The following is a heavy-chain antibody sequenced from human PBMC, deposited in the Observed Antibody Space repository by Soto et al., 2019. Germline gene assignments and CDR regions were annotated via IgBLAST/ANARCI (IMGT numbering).Heavy chain of an antibody. J-gene: IGHJ6*02. CDR1: GYSFTSYW. CDR3: ARQGLELYYYYGMDV. Sequence: GESLKISCKGSGYSFTSYWIGWVRQMPGKGLEWMGIIYPGDSDTRYSPSFQGQVTISADKSISTAYLQWSSLKASDTAMYYCARQGLELYYYYGMDVWGQGTTVTVSS. D-gene: IGHD1-7*01. V-gene: IGHV5-51*01. CDR2: IYPGDSDT.